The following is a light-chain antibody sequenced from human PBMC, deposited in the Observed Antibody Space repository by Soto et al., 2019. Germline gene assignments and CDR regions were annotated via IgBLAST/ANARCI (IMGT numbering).Light chain of an antibody. CDR2: DAY. J-gene: IGKJ5*01. V-gene: IGKV3-11*01. CDR3: QQRHMWPIT. Sequence: EVLFTHAPFTLSLSPGERATLSCRASQSFRGLLAWYQQKPGQAPRLLIYDAYNRATGIPPRFSGSGSGTDFTLTISSLEPEDSAVYYCQQRHMWPITFGQGTRLEIK. CDR1: QSFRGL.